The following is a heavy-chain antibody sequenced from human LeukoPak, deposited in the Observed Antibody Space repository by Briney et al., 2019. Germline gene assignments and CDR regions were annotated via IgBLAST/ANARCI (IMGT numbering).Heavy chain of an antibody. CDR3: AKELRSSGWFYYDMDV. D-gene: IGHD6-19*01. CDR1: GFTFSDYW. CDR2: INTDGSIT. J-gene: IGHJ6*02. V-gene: IGHV3-74*01. Sequence: QAGGSLRLSCAASGFTFSDYWIHWVRQAPGKGLVWVPRINTDGSITNYADSVKGRFTISRDNSKNTLYLQMNSLRAEDTAVYYCAKELRSSGWFYYDMDVWGQGTTVTVSS.